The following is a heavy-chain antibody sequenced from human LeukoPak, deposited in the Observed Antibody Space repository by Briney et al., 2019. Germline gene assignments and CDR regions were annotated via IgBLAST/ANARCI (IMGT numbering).Heavy chain of an antibody. CDR2: ISAYNGNT. J-gene: IGHJ5*02. V-gene: IGHV1-18*01. CDR3: ARGGAGYCSGGSCPKIWFDP. CDR1: GYTFTTYG. D-gene: IGHD2-15*01. Sequence: ASVKVSCKASGYTFTTYGVSWVRQAPGQGFEWIRWISAYNGNTNYAQKLQGRVTMTTDTSTTTAYMELRSLKSDDTAVYYCARGGAGYCSGGSCPKIWFDPWGQGNLVTVFS.